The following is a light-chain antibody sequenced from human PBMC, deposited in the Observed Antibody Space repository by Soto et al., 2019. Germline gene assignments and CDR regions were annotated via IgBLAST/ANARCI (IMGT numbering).Light chain of an antibody. CDR3: ATWDDSLNGFYV. Sequence: QSVLTQPPSASGTPGQGVTISCSGSTSNIGSNYVYWYQQLPGTAPKPLTYRNNQRPSGVPDRFSGSKSGTSASLAISGLRSDDEADYFCATWDDSLNGFYVFGTGTKVTVL. V-gene: IGLV1-47*01. CDR1: TSNIGSNY. CDR2: RNN. J-gene: IGLJ1*01.